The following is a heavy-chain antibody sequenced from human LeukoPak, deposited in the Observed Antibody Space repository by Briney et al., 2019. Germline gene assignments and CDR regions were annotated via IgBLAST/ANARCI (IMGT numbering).Heavy chain of an antibody. CDR2: IYHSGTT. J-gene: IGHJ6*03. V-gene: IGHV4-38-2*02. CDR3: ARVGPYYYYYMDV. Sequence: SETLSLTCTVSDYSISSGYYWGWIRQPPGKGLEWIGSIYHSGTTYYNPSLKSRVTISVDTSKNQFSLKPSSVTAADTAVYYCARVGPYYYYYMDVWGKGTTVTVSS. CDR1: DYSISSGYY.